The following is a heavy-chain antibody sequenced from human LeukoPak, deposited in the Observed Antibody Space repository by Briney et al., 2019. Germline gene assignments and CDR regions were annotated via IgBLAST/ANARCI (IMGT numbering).Heavy chain of an antibody. CDR1: GFTFSSYA. J-gene: IGHJ4*02. CDR3: AQESWVSNADAVL. D-gene: IGHD1-1*01. V-gene: IGHV3-23*01. CDR2: LRGNGDT. Sequence: GGSLRLSCAASGFTFSSYAMSWVREAPARGLEWVSSLRGNGDTFYADSVKGRFTLPRDDSRNTVYLQLNNLRVEDTAVYYCAQESWVSNADAVLWGQGIVVTVSS.